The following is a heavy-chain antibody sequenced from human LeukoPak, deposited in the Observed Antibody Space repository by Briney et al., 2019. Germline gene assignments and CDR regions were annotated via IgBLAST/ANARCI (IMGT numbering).Heavy chain of an antibody. CDR1: GFTFSDYY. D-gene: IGHD2-15*01. Sequence: GGSLRLSCAASGFTFSDYYMSWIRQAPGKGLEWVSYISSSGSTIYYADSVKGRFTISRDNAKNSLYLQMNSLRAEDTAVYYCARDLCSGGSCWTRIDYWGQGTLVTVSS. CDR2: ISSSGSTI. CDR3: ARDLCSGGSCWTRIDY. J-gene: IGHJ4*02. V-gene: IGHV3-11*04.